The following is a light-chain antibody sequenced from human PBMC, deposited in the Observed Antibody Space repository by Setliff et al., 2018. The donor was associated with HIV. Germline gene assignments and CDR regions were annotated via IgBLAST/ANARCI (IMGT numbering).Light chain of an antibody. CDR2: DVS. J-gene: IGLJ1*01. V-gene: IGLV2-14*01. CDR1: SSDVGGYNY. Sequence: QSALAQPASVSGSPGQSITISCTGTSSDVGGYNYVSWYQQYPGKDPKLMIYDVSKRPSGVSNRFSGSKSGNTASLTISGLQAEDEADYYCSSYASSSTNVFGSGTKVTVL. CDR3: SSYASSSTNV.